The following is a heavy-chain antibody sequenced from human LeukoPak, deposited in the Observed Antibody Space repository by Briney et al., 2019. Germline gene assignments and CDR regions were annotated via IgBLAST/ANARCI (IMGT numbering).Heavy chain of an antibody. V-gene: IGHV3-23*01. CDR1: GFNFNSYG. D-gene: IGHD5-12*01. CDR2: ISGGGGNT. CDR3: ANSGYDRVKFDN. J-gene: IGHJ4*02. Sequence: GGSLRLSCVASGFNFNSYGMTWVRQAPGKGLEWVSSISGGGGNTYYADSVKGRFTISRDNPKNKVYLQMNSLRAEDTAVYYCANSGYDRVKFDNWGQGTLVTVSS.